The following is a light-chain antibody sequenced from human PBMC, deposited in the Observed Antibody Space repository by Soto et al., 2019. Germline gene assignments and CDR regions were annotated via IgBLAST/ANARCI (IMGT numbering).Light chain of an antibody. Sequence: DVVMTQNPLSLPVTPGEPASISCRSSQSLVHSNGYNYLDWYLQKPGQSPQVLIYMGSNRASGVPDRFSGSGSGTDFTLKISRVEAEDVGVYYCMQTLQSRTFGQGTKV. CDR1: QSLVHSNGYNY. CDR3: MQTLQSRT. J-gene: IGKJ1*01. V-gene: IGKV2-28*01. CDR2: MGS.